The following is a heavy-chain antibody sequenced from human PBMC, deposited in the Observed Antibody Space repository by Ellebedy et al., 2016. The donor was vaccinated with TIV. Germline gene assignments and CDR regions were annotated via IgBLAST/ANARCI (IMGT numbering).Heavy chain of an antibody. CDR2: IKKDGSEK. Sequence: PGGSLRLSCAASGFTFSDYWMSWVSQAPGKGLEWVANIKKDGSEKYYVDSVKGRFTISRDNAKNSLYLQMNSLRAEDTAVYYCARGTWTRGSWGQGTLVTVSS. V-gene: IGHV3-7*03. D-gene: IGHD3/OR15-3a*01. J-gene: IGHJ5*02. CDR3: ARGTWTRGS. CDR1: GFTFSDYW.